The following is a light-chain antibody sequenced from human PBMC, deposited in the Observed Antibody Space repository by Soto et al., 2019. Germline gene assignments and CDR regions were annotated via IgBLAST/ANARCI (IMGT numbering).Light chain of an antibody. CDR2: DAS. Sequence: EIVLTQSPATLSLSPGERATLSCRASQSVDNYLGWYQQKPGQAPRLLIYDASKRATGIPSRFSGGGSGTDFTLTISSLEPEDFAVYYCQQRSDWLSFGGGTKVDIK. CDR1: QSVDNY. CDR3: QQRSDWLS. V-gene: IGKV3-11*01. J-gene: IGKJ4*01.